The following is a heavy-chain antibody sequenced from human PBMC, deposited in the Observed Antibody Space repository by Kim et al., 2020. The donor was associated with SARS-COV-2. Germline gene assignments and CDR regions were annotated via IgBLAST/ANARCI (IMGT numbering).Heavy chain of an antibody. D-gene: IGHD5-12*01. CDR2: INPSGGST. J-gene: IGHJ6*02. CDR3: ARDPLGAIVATMDGMDV. CDR1: GYTFTSYY. Sequence: ASVKVSCKASGYTFTSYYMHWVRQAPGQGLEWMGIINPSGGSTSYAQKFQGRVTMTRDTSTSTVYMELSSLRSEDTAVYYCARDPLGAIVATMDGMDVWGQGTTVTVSS. V-gene: IGHV1-46*01.